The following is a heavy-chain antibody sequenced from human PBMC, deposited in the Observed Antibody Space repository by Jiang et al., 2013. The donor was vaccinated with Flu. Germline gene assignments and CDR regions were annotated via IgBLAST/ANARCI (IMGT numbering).Heavy chain of an antibody. D-gene: IGHD3-10*01. J-gene: IGHJ6*02. CDR1: GGTFSSYA. V-gene: IGHV1-69*06. CDR3: AREATLYYSAVYGMDV. CDR2: IIPIFGTA. Sequence: ASGGTFSSYAISWVRQAPGQGLEWMGGIIPIFGTANYAQKFQGRVTITADKSTSTAYMELSSLRSEDTAVYYCAREATLYYSAVYGMDVWGQGTTVTVSS.